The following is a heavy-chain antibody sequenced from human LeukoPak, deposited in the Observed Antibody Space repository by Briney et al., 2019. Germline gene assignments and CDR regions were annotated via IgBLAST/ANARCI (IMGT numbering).Heavy chain of an antibody. D-gene: IGHD1-1*01. CDR1: GFTFYDYA. CDR2: ISWNSGSI. Sequence: GGSLRLSCTASGFTFYDYAMHWVRHAPGKGREWVSGISWNSGSIDYAGSVRGRFTISRDNANNSLFLHMSSLSAEDTALYYCAKGTGKYWTYFDNWGQGTLVTVSS. J-gene: IGHJ4*02. CDR3: AKGTGKYWTYFDN. V-gene: IGHV3-9*01.